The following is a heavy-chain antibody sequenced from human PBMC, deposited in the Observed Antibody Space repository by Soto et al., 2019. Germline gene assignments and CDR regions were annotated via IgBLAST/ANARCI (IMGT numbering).Heavy chain of an antibody. V-gene: IGHV1-58*01. J-gene: IGHJ3*02. CDR2: IVVGSGNT. CDR3: AAPTRSYYYDSSPHLGDAFDI. CDR1: GFTFTSSA. Sequence: GASVKVSCKASGFTFTSSAVQWVRQARGQRLEWIGWIVVGSGNTNYAQKFQERVTITRDMSTSTAYMELSSLRSEDTAVYYCAAPTRSYYYDSSPHLGDAFDIWGQGTMVTVSS. D-gene: IGHD3-22*01.